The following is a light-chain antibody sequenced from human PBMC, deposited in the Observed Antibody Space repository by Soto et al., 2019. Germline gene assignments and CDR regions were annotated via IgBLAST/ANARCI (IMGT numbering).Light chain of an antibody. CDR1: QSVSSSY. CDR3: QQYGSSPLT. V-gene: IGKV3-20*01. Sequence: IVLTQSPGTLSLSPGERATLSCRASQSVSSSYLAWYQQPPGQDNRLLSYGASSRATCIPDRVSGIGSGTDFTLTISRLEPEDFAVYYCQQYGSSPLTFGGGTKVDIK. J-gene: IGKJ4*01. CDR2: GAS.